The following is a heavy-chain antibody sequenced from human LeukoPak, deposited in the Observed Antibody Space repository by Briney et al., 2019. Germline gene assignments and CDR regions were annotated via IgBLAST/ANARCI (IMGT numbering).Heavy chain of an antibody. J-gene: IGHJ4*02. V-gene: IGHV3-21*01. D-gene: IGHD3-22*01. Sequence: GGSLRLSCAASGFNFRTYSMNWVRQAPGKGLEWVSSISSSTYIYYADSVKGRFTISRDDAQNSLNLQMNSLRAEDTAVYYCARDQDYYDSSGYDYFDYWGQGSLVTVSS. CDR3: ARDQDYYDSSGYDYFDY. CDR1: GFNFRTYS. CDR2: ISSSTYI.